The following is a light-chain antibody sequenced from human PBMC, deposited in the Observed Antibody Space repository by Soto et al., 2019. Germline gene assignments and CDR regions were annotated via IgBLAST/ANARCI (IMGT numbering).Light chain of an antibody. J-gene: IGKJ5*01. CDR3: QQQNSWPPIT. Sequence: EIVMTQSPATLSVSPGERATLSCRASQSVSSNLAWYQQKPGQAPRLLIYGACTRATGVPARFSGSRSGTECPLTVSSRQPEDFAVYYFQQQNSWPPITFGQGTRLEIK. V-gene: IGKV3-15*01. CDR2: GAC. CDR1: QSVSSN.